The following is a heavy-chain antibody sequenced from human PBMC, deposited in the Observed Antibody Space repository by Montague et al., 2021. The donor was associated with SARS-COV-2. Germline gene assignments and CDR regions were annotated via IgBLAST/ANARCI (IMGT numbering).Heavy chain of an antibody. CDR3: AREDRWNWFDP. J-gene: IGHJ5*02. CDR1: GGSINSSS. CDR2: IYFRGST. D-gene: IGHD5-24*01. Sequence: SETLSLTCTVSGGSINSSSWSWIRQPPGTGFELIGYIYFRGSTNYNPSLEPRVPISVYPSKYQFSLKMRSVTAAATAVYYCAREDRWNWFDPWGQGTLVIVSS. V-gene: IGHV4-59*01.